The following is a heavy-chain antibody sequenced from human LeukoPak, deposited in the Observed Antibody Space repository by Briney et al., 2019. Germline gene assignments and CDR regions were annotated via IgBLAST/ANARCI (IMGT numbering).Heavy chain of an antibody. CDR1: RFTFSSYS. Sequence: GGSLRLSCAASRFTFSSYSMNWVRQAPGKGLEWVSSISSSSSYIYYADSVKGRFTISRDNSKNTQSLQMNSLRAEDTAVYYCVREYSSGWSENDYWGQGTLVTVSS. J-gene: IGHJ4*02. CDR2: ISSSSSYI. D-gene: IGHD6-19*01. V-gene: IGHV3-21*04. CDR3: VREYSSGWSENDY.